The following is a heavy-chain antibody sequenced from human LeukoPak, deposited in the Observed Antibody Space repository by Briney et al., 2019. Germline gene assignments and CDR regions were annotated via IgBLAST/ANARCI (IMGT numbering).Heavy chain of an antibody. CDR1: GFTLSTYW. CDR2: INSDGSIT. Sequence: GGSLRLSCAASGFTLSTYWMHWVRQAPGKGLVWVSRINSDGSITSYADSVKGRFTISRDNAKNTLYLQMNSLRAEDTAVYYCARAGDGSGSYYTYYYYYYGMDVWGQGTTVTVSS. D-gene: IGHD3-10*01. V-gene: IGHV3-74*01. CDR3: ARAGDGSGSYYTYYYYYYGMDV. J-gene: IGHJ6*02.